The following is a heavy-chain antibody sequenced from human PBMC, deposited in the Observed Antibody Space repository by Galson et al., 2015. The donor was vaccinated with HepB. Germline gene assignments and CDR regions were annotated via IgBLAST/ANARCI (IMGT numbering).Heavy chain of an antibody. Sequence: SLRLSCAASGFTFNSYGIHWVRQAPGKGLEWVAFIWYDASSAYYGDSVKGRFTISRDNSKNTLYLQLNRLRVEDTAVYYCARAQINMKLGYFDYWGQGTLVTVSS. CDR1: GFTFNSYG. D-gene: IGHD3-22*01. J-gene: IGHJ4*02. CDR3: ARAQINMKLGYFDY. V-gene: IGHV3-33*01. CDR2: IWYDASSA.